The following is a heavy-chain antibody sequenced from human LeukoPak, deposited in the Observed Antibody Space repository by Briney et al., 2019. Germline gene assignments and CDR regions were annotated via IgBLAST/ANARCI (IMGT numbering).Heavy chain of an antibody. J-gene: IGHJ3*02. V-gene: IGHV4-59*11. D-gene: IGHD2/OR15-2a*01. Sequence: SETLFLTCTVSGGSISSHYWSWLRQPPGKGLEWIGYIYYSGSTNYNPSLKSRVTISVDTSKNQFSLKLSSVTAADTAVYYCARHQSTSRAFDIWGQGTMVTVSS. CDR1: GGSISSHY. CDR2: IYYSGST. CDR3: ARHQSTSRAFDI.